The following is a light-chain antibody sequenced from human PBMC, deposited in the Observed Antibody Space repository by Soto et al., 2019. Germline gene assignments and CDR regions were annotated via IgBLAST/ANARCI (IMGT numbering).Light chain of an antibody. CDR3: QQYYSYPLT. CDR1: QSFGRY. J-gene: IGKJ3*01. CDR2: AAS. Sequence: IQMTQSPSSLSXXLXXXXTXXXXASQSFGRYLNWYQQTPGRAPKFLISAASSLQSGVPSRFSGSGSGTDFTLTISCLQSEDFATYYCQQYYSYPLTFGPGTKVEIK. V-gene: IGKV1-39*01.